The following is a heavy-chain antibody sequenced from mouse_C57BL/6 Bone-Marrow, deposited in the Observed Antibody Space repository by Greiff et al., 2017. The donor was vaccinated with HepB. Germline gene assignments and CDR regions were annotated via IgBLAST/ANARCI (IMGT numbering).Heavy chain of an antibody. V-gene: IGHV1-81*01. J-gene: IGHJ3*01. CDR3: ARDWDSRAWFAY. D-gene: IGHD4-1*01. CDR1: GYTFTSYG. Sequence: QVQLQQSGAELARPGASVKLSCKASGYTFTSYGISWVKQRTGQGLEWIGEIYPRSGNTYYNEKFKGKATLTADKSSSTAYMELRSLTSEDSAVYFCARDWDSRAWFAYWGQGTLVTVSA. CDR2: IYPRSGNT.